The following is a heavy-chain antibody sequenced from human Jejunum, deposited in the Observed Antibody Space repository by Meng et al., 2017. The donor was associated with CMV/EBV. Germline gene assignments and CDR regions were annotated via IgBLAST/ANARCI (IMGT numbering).Heavy chain of an antibody. J-gene: IGHJ2*01. Sequence: VSGYPFTDYYLHWVQQAPGKGLEWMGLVDPEDGETIYAEKSQGRVTISADTSTDTIYMELSSLRSEDTAVYFCALGLYTTSWFFDLWGRGTLVTVSS. CDR2: VDPEDGET. V-gene: IGHV1-69-2*01. D-gene: IGHD1-14*01. CDR1: GYPFTDYY. CDR3: ALGLYTTSWFFDL.